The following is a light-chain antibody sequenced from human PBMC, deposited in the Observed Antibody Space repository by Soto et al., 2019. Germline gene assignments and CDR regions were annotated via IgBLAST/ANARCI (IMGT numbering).Light chain of an antibody. Sequence: EIVLTQSPGTLSLSPGERATLSCRASQSVSSSYLAWYQQKPGQAPRLLIYGTSSRATGIPDRFSGSGSGTDFTLTISRLETEDFAVYYCQQYGSSRTFGQGTKV. V-gene: IGKV3-20*01. J-gene: IGKJ1*01. CDR3: QQYGSSRT. CDR2: GTS. CDR1: QSVSSSY.